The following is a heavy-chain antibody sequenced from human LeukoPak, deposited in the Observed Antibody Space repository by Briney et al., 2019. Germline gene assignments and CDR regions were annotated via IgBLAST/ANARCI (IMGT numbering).Heavy chain of an antibody. J-gene: IGHJ4*02. CDR2: ITSSSSYI. CDR3: ARDYGSGSQRFDY. V-gene: IGHV3-21*01. D-gene: IGHD3-10*01. Sequence: GGSLRLSCAASGFTFSSYTMNWVRQAPGKGLEWVSSITSSSSYIYYADSVKGRFTISRDNAKNSLYLQVNSLRAEDTAVYYCARDYGSGSQRFDYWGQGTLVTVSS. CDR1: GFTFSSYT.